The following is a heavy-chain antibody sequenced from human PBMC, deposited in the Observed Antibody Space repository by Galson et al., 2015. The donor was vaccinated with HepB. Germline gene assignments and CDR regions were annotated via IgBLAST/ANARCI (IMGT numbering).Heavy chain of an antibody. CDR3: ARNSPVGPYNYYYYMDV. CDR1: GGSISSGGYY. D-gene: IGHD1-1*01. J-gene: IGHJ6*03. Sequence: TLSLTCTVSGGSISSGGYYWSWVRQPAGGGLQWIGRINTSGSTTYNPSLTSRDTMSVDTSRNQLTLKVTYVTAADTAVYYCARNSPVGPYNYYYYMDVWGKGTTVTVSS. V-gene: IGHV4-61*02. CDR2: INTSGST.